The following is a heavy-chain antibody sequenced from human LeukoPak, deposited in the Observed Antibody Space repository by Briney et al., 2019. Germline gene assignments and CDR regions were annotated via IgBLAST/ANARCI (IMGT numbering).Heavy chain of an antibody. CDR2: IYTSGST. V-gene: IGHV4-61*02. J-gene: IGHJ4*02. CDR3: ARASYSYDINGWVPFDY. D-gene: IGHD3-22*01. Sequence: SETLSLTCTVSGNSISSDDIYWIWIPQPAGKGLEWIGRIYTSGSTNYNPSLKSRVTISGDTSKNQFSLRLSSVTAADPAVYYCARASYSYDINGWVPFDYWGQGTLVTVSS. CDR1: GNSISSDDIY.